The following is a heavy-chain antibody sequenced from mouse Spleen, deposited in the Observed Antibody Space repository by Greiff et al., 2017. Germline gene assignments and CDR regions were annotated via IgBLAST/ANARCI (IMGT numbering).Heavy chain of an antibody. V-gene: IGHV5-6-2*01. Sequence: EVQGVESGGGLVKPGGSLKLSCAASGFTFSSYAMSWVRQTPEKRLEWVAAINSNGGSTYYPDTVKDRFTISRDNAKNTLYLQMSSLRSEDTALYYCARHGPFYAMDYWGQGTSVTVSS. CDR1: GFTFSSYA. CDR2: INSNGGST. J-gene: IGHJ4*01. CDR3: ARHGPFYAMDY.